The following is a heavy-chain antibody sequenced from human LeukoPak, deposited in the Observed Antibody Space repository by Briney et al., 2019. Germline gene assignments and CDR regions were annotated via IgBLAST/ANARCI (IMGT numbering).Heavy chain of an antibody. CDR2: IYHSGST. V-gene: IGHV4-4*02. CDR3: ARDRAHYDYVWGSYRPLNRFDY. D-gene: IGHD3-16*02. J-gene: IGHJ4*02. Sequence: TSETLSLTCAVSGGSISSSNWWSWVRQPPGKGLEWIGEIYHSGSTNYNPSLKSRVTISVDTSKNQFSLKLSSVTAADTAVYYCARDRAHYDYVWGSYRPLNRFDYWGQGTLVTVSS. CDR1: GGSISSSNW.